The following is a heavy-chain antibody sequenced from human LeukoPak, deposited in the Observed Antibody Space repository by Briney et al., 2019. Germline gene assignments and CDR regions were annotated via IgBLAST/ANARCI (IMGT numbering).Heavy chain of an antibody. CDR3: ATRGYSGYELDY. CDR1: GGTFSSYA. D-gene: IGHD5-12*01. V-gene: IGHV1-69*13. CDR2: IIPIFGTA. Sequence: SVKVSCKASGGTFSSYAFSWVRQAPGQGLEWMGGIIPIFGTANYAQKFQGRVTITADESTSTAYMELSSLRSEDTAVYYCATRGYSGYELDYWGQGTLVTVSS. J-gene: IGHJ4*02.